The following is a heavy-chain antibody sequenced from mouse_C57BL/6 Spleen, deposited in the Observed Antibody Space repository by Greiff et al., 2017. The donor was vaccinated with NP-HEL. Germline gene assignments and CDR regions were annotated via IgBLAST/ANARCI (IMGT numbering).Heavy chain of an antibody. CDR2: IYPGDGDT. CDR1: GYAFSSYW. V-gene: IGHV1-80*01. Sequence: QVQLQQSGAELVKPGASVSISCKASGYAFSSYWMNWVKQRPGKGLEWLGQIYPGDGDTNYNGKFKGKATLTADKSSSTAYMQLSSLTSEDSAVYFCARYEGYDYEGPWFAYWGQGTLVTVSA. J-gene: IGHJ3*01. CDR3: ARYEGYDYEGPWFAY. D-gene: IGHD2-4*01.